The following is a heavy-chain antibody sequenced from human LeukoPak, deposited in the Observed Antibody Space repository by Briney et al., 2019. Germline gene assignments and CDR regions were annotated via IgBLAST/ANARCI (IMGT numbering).Heavy chain of an antibody. CDR1: GFTFSGSA. J-gene: IGHJ3*01. CDR3: TTWDPYVWGSYRSS. D-gene: IGHD3-16*02. CDR2: IRGKANSHAT. V-gene: IGHV3-73*01. Sequence: GGSLRLSCAASGFTFSGSAMHWVRQASGKGLEWVGRIRGKANSHATAYAASVKGRFTISRDDSKNTAYLQMNSLKTEDTAVYYCTTWDPYVWGSYRSSWGQGTMVTVSS.